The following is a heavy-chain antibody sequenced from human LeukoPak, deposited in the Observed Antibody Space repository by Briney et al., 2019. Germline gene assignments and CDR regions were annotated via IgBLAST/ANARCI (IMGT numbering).Heavy chain of an antibody. CDR3: ARDKGDSSGYWQDY. CDR2: ISAYNGNT. D-gene: IGHD3-22*01. CDR1: GGTFSSYA. V-gene: IGHV1-18*01. J-gene: IGHJ4*02. Sequence: RASVKVSCKASGGTFSSYAISWVRQAPGQGLEWMGWISAYNGNTNYAQKLQGRVTMTTDTSTSTAYMELRSLRSDDTAVYYCARDKGDSSGYWQDYWGQGTLVTVSS.